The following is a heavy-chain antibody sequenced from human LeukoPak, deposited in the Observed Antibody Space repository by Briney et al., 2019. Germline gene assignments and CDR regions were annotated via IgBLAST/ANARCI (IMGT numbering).Heavy chain of an antibody. CDR1: GFTFSSYA. D-gene: IGHD6-19*01. CDR2: ISGSGGST. V-gene: IGHV3-23*01. Sequence: GGSLRLSCAASGFTFSSYAMSWVRQAPGKGLEWVSAISGSGGSTYYADSVKGRFTISRDNSKNTLYLQMNSLRAEAAAVYYCAKENRSGWYRVIKGYVDYWGQGILVTVSS. CDR3: AKENRSGWYRVIKGYVDY. J-gene: IGHJ4*03.